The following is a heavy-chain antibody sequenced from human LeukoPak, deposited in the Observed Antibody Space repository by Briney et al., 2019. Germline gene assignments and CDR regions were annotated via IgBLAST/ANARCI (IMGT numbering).Heavy chain of an antibody. V-gene: IGHV2-5*02. J-gene: IGHJ4*02. CDR2: IYWDDAT. CDR3: EHSRYYTIDY. CDR1: GFSLSTSAVG. D-gene: IGHD3-9*01. Sequence: SGPTLVKPTQTLTLTCTFSGFSLSTSAVGVGWTRQPPGKALEWLARIYWDDATRYSPSLKSRLTITKDTSKNQVVLTMTNMDPVDTATYYCEHSRYYTIDYWGQGTLVTVSS.